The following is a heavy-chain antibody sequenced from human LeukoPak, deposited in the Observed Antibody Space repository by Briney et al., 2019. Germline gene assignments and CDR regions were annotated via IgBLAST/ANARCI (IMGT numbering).Heavy chain of an antibody. D-gene: IGHD3-22*01. CDR2: IGTAGDT. CDR3: ARASYYYVSSGYYYFDY. Sequence: PGGSLRLSCAASGFTFSSYDMHWVRQATGKGLEWVSAIGTAGDTYYPGSVKGRFTISRENAKNSLYLQMNSLRAGDTAVYYCARASYYYVSSGYYYFDYWGQGTLVTVSS. J-gene: IGHJ4*02. CDR1: GFTFSSYD. V-gene: IGHV3-13*04.